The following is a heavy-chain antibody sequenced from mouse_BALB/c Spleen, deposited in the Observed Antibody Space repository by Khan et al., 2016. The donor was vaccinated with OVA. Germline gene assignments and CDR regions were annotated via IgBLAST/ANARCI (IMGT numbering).Heavy chain of an antibody. V-gene: IGHV5-6*01. CDR1: GFIFSNYG. D-gene: IGHD1-2*01. Sequence: EVELVESGGDLVKPGGSLKLSCAASGFIFSNYGMSWVRQTPDKRLEWVATMSSGGSFTYYHDSVKGRFTISRDHATNTLYLQVNSLKTEDTAVYYCARVRTTSTWDYYSMDYWGQGTSVTVSS. CDR3: ARVRTTSTWDYYSMDY. CDR2: MSSGGSFT. J-gene: IGHJ4*01.